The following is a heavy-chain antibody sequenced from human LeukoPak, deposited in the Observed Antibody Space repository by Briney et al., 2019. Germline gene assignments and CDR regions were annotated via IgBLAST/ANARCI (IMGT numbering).Heavy chain of an antibody. CDR2: INHSGST. Sequence: SETLSLTCAVYGGSFSGYYWSWIRQPPGKGLEWVGEINHSGSTNYNPSPKSRVTISVDTSKNQFSLKLTSVTAADKAVYYCAKSRGQLVPDYFQHWGQGTLVTVSS. D-gene: IGHD6-13*01. CDR1: GGSFSGYY. V-gene: IGHV4-34*01. J-gene: IGHJ1*01. CDR3: AKSRGQLVPDYFQH.